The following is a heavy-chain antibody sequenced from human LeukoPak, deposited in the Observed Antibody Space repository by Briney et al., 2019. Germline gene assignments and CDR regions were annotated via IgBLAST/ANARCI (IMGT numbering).Heavy chain of an antibody. CDR1: AGSFSGYY. Sequence: SETLSLTCAVYAGSFSGYYWSWIRQPPGKGLEWIGEIKHSGSTDYNPSLKSRVTISVDTSKNQFSLKLSSVTAADTAVYYCARHGVVVVVAATPNFPFDYWGQGTLVTVSS. D-gene: IGHD2-15*01. V-gene: IGHV4-34*01. CDR3: ARHGVVVVVAATPNFPFDY. CDR2: IKHSGST. J-gene: IGHJ4*02.